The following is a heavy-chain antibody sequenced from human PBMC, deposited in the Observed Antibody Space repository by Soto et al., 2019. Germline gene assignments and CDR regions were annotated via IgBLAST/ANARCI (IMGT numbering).Heavy chain of an antibody. J-gene: IGHJ4*02. CDR3: ARGGHVVVVTAALDY. CDR2: VNPSGGHT. Sequence: QVQLVQSVAEVKKPGASVKVSCKASGDTFTDYYIHWVRQAPGQGLEWMGTVNPSGGHTTYAQHFLGRMTMPRDTSTSPLYMELTSLTSEDTAVYYCARGGHVVVVTAALDYWGQGTLVTVSS. D-gene: IGHD2-21*02. CDR1: GDTFTDYY. V-gene: IGHV1-46*01.